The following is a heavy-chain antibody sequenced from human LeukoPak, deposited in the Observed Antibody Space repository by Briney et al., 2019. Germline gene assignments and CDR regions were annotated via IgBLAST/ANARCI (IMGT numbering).Heavy chain of an antibody. Sequence: GGSLRLSCAASGFTFSSYSMNWVRQAPGKGLEWVSSISSSSSYIYYADSVKGRFTISRDNAKNSLYLQMNSLGAEDTAVYYCARIIAAAGSRSWFDPWGQGTLVTVSS. CDR3: ARIIAAAGSRSWFDP. CDR1: GFTFSSYS. D-gene: IGHD6-13*01. J-gene: IGHJ5*02. V-gene: IGHV3-21*04. CDR2: ISSSSSYI.